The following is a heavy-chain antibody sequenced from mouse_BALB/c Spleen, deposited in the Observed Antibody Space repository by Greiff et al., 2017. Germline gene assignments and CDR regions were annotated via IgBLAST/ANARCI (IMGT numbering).Heavy chain of an antibody. V-gene: IGHV5-9-4*01. Sequence: DVQLVESGGGLVKPGGSLKLSCAASGFTFSSYAMSWVRQSPEKRLEWVAEISSGGSYTYYPDTVTGRFTISRDNAKNTLYLEMSSLRSEDTAMYYCARGLYYYGSTGAMDYWGQGTSVTVSS. CDR3: ARGLYYYGSTGAMDY. CDR2: ISSGGSYT. CDR1: GFTFSSYA. D-gene: IGHD1-1*01. J-gene: IGHJ4*01.